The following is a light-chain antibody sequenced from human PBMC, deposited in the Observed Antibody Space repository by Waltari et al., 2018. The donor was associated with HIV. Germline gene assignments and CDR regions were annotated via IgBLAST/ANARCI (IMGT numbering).Light chain of an antibody. J-gene: IGLJ2*01. CDR2: TNN. CDR1: SSNIGRNY. Sequence: QSVLTQPPSASGTPGQRVTISCSGSSSNIGRNYVYWYQQLPGTAPNLLIYTNNQRASGVPDRCSGSKSGTSASLAIIGLRSEDEADYYCAAWEASLSVVFGGGTKLTVL. V-gene: IGLV1-47*01. CDR3: AAWEASLSVV.